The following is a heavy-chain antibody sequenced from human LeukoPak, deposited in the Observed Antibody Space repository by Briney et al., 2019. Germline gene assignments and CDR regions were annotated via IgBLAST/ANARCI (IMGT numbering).Heavy chain of an antibody. V-gene: IGHV2-5*01. CDR1: GFSLSTSGGG. CDR3: AHRLSRGFDFWSGYYDY. Sequence: SGPTLVNPTQTLTLTCTFSGFSLSTSGGGVGWIRQPPGKALEWLALIYWNDDKRYSPSLKSRLTITKDTSKNQVVLTMTNMDPVDTATYYCAHRLSRGFDFWSGYYDYWGQGTLVTVSS. CDR2: IYWNDDK. D-gene: IGHD3-3*01. J-gene: IGHJ4*02.